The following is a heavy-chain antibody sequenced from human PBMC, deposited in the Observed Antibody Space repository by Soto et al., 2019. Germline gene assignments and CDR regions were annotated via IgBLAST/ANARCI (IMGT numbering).Heavy chain of an antibody. Sequence: GASVKVSCKASGYTFITYYIHWVRQAPGQGLEWMGIINPSGGNTAYAQKFQGRVTMTRDTSTSTVYMELSSLRSEDTAVYYCARQRYSNGWYAFASWGQGIFVTGSA. CDR1: GYTFITYY. J-gene: IGHJ4*02. CDR3: ARQRYSNGWYAFAS. CDR2: INPSGGNT. D-gene: IGHD6-19*01. V-gene: IGHV1-46*01.